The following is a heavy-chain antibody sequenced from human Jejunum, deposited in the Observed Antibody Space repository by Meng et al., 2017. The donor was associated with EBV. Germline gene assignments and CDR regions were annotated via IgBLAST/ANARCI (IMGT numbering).Heavy chain of an antibody. CDR2: INTNTGYP. D-gene: IGHD2-8*02. CDR3: ARVRPGGGWFDP. Sequence: QVSLVQPASVFKKPGASGKVPCKASGYTFTSSGINWVRQAPGQGLEWMGWINTNTGYPTYAQDFTGRFVFSLDTSVSTAYLQITSLSTEDNAVYYCARVRPGGGWFDPWGQGTLVTVSS. V-gene: IGHV7-4-1*02. J-gene: IGHJ5*02. CDR1: GYTFTSSG.